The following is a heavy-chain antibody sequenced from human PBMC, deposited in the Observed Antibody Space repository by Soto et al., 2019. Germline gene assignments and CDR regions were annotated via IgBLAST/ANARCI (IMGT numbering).Heavy chain of an antibody. V-gene: IGHV3-43*01. CDR3: AKDGGDYYYGMDV. Sequence: PGGSLRLSCAASGFTFDYYTMHWVRQAPGKGLEWVSLISWDGGSTYYADSVKGRFTISRDNSKNSLYLQMNSLRTEDTALYYCAKDGGDYYYGMDVWGQGTTVTVSS. CDR2: ISWDGGST. J-gene: IGHJ6*02. CDR1: GFTFDYYT.